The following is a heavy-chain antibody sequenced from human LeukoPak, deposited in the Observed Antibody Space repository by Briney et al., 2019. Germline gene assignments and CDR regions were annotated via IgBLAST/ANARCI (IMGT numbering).Heavy chain of an antibody. J-gene: IGHJ6*02. Sequence: SVKVPCKASGGTFSSYAISWVRQAPGQGLEWMGRIIPILGIANYAQKFQGRVTITADKSTSTAYMELSSLRSEDTAVYYCARPIRGARPSDYYYGMDVWGQGTTVTVSS. V-gene: IGHV1-69*04. CDR2: IIPILGIA. CDR3: ARPIRGARPSDYYYGMDV. CDR1: GGTFSSYA. D-gene: IGHD3-10*01.